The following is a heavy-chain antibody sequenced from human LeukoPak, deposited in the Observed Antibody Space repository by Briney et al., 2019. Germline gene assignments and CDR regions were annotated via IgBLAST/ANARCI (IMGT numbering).Heavy chain of an antibody. V-gene: IGHV3-33*01. D-gene: IGHD2-15*01. CDR2: IWYDGSNK. J-gene: IGHJ3*02. Sequence: GRSLRLSCAASGFTFSSYGMHWVRQAPGKGLEWVAAIWYDGSNKYYADSVKGRFTISRDNSKNTLYLQMNSLRAEDTAVYYCARSGVVVAATAPIDAFDIWGQGTMVTVSS. CDR3: ARSGVVVAATAPIDAFDI. CDR1: GFTFSSYG.